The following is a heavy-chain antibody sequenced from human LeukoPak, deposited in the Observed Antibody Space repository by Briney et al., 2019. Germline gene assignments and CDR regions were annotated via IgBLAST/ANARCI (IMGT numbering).Heavy chain of an antibody. D-gene: IGHD3-3*01. CDR1: GFTFSSYA. CDR2: ISASGGST. V-gene: IGHV3-23*01. Sequence: GGSLRLSCAASGFTFSSYAMTWVRQAPGKGLEWVSAISASGGSTYYADSVKGRFTISRDNSRNTVSLQLSNLRTEDTALYYCAKTSLSDSSGHYYYMDVWGKGTTVTVSS. J-gene: IGHJ6*03. CDR3: AKTSLSDSSGHYYYMDV.